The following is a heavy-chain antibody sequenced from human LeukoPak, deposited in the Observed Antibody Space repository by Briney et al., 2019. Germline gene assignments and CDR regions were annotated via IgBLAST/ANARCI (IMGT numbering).Heavy chain of an antibody. CDR1: GGSFSGYY. CDR2: INESGTT. CDR3: ARALMTLVRGVPRTTWFHP. Sequence: SETLSLTCAVFGGSFSGYYWTWVRQAPGKGLEWIGEINESGTTNYNASLNNRVTISVDTSKNQFSLKLTSLTAAYTAVFYCARALMTLVRGVPRTTWFHPWGQGTLVTVSS. J-gene: IGHJ5*02. V-gene: IGHV4-34*01. D-gene: IGHD3-10*01.